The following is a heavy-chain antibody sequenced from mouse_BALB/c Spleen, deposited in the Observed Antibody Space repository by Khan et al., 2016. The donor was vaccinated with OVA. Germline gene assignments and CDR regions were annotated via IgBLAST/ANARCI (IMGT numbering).Heavy chain of an antibody. J-gene: IGHJ4*01. CDR3: ARQPYYHYNVMDY. V-gene: IGHV2-6-1*01. CDR1: GFSLTNYG. Sequence: VQLQESGPGLVAPSQSLSITCTISGFSLTNYGIHWVRHPPGKGLEWLVLMWSDGSTTYNSALKSRLTISKDNSKSQVFLKMNSLQTDDTAMYFCARQPYYHYNVMDYWGEGTSVTVSS. D-gene: IGHD2-10*01. CDR2: MWSDGST.